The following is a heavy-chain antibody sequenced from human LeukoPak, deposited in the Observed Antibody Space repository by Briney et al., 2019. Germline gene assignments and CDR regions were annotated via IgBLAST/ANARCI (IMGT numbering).Heavy chain of an antibody. V-gene: IGHV4-34*01. Sequence: SETLSLTCAVYGGSFSGYYWSWIRQPPGKGLEWIGEINHSGSTNYNPSLKSRVTISVDTSKNQFSLKLSSVTAADTAVYYCARGRVVYCSSTSCPRYYYMDVWGKGTTVTVSS. CDR2: INHSGST. CDR1: GGSFSGYY. D-gene: IGHD2-2*01. J-gene: IGHJ6*03. CDR3: ARGRVVYCSSTSCPRYYYMDV.